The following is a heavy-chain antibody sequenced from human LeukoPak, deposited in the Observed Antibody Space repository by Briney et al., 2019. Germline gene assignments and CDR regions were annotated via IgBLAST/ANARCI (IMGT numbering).Heavy chain of an antibody. CDR2: INHSGST. CDR1: GGSLSGYY. Sequence: PSETLSLTCAVYGGSLSGYYWSWIRQPPGKGLEWIGEINHSGSTNYSPSLKSRVTISVDTSKNQFSLKLSSVTAADTAVYYCARGVWRGGYSSSWYPRSWYFDLWGRGTLVTVSS. D-gene: IGHD6-13*01. V-gene: IGHV4-34*01. CDR3: ARGVWRGGYSSSWYPRSWYFDL. J-gene: IGHJ2*01.